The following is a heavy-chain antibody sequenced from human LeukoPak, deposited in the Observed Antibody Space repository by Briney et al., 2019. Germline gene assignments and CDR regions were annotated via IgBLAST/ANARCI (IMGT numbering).Heavy chain of an antibody. CDR1: GFTFSTYA. CDR3: ARDNYDSSGYYFD. J-gene: IGHJ4*02. V-gene: IGHV3-48*03. Sequence: GGSLRLSCAASGFTFSTYAMNWVRQAPGKGLEWVSYISSSGSTIYYADSVKGRFTISRDNAKNSLYLQMNSLRAEDTAVYYCARDNYDSSGYYFDWGQGTLVTVSS. CDR2: ISSSGSTI. D-gene: IGHD3-22*01.